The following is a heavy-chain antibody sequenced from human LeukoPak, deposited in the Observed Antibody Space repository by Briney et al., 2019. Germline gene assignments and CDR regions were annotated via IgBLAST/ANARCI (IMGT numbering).Heavy chain of an antibody. Sequence: GGSLRLSCAASGFTFSSYWMSWVRQAPGKGLEWVANIKQDGSEKYYVDSVKGRFTISRDNAKNSLYLQMNSLRAEDTAMYYWARVLEVLRYFDWIYYYYGMDVWGQGTTVTVSS. V-gene: IGHV3-7*03. CDR1: GFTFSSYW. CDR3: ARVLEVLRYFDWIYYYYGMDV. D-gene: IGHD3-9*01. J-gene: IGHJ6*02. CDR2: IKQDGSEK.